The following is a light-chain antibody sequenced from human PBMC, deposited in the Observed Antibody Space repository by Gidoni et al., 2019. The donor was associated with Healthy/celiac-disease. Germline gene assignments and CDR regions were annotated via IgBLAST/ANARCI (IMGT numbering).Light chain of an antibody. CDR1: QDISNY. CDR2: AAS. J-gene: IGKJ4*01. V-gene: IGKV1-33*01. Sequence: DSQMNQPPSSLSASVGDRVTITCQASQDISNYLNWYQQKPGKAPKLLIYAASNLETGVPSRFSGSGSGTDFTFTISSLQPEDFATYYCQQYDNLPLTFGGGTKVEIK. CDR3: QQYDNLPLT.